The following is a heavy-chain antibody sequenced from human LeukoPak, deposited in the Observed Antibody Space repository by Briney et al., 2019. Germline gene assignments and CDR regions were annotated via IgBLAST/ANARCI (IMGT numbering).Heavy chain of an antibody. Sequence: GASVKASCKASGYTFTSYYMHWVRQAPGHGLEWMGIIIPSGGSTSYAQKFQCRVTITRDTSTSTVYMELSSLRSKDRAVYYWARDQSDDCSGYYFDDWGQGTLVTVSS. CDR3: ARDQSDDCSGYYFDD. D-gene: IGHD2-21*02. J-gene: IGHJ4*02. CDR2: IIPSGGST. V-gene: IGHV1-46*03. CDR1: GYTFTSYY.